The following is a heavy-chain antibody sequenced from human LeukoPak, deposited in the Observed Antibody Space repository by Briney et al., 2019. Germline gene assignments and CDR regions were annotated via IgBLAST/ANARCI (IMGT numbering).Heavy chain of an antibody. V-gene: IGHV3-30-3*01. CDR1: GFTFSSYT. Sequence: LRLSCAASGFTFSSYTMHWVRQAPGKGLEWVAVISYDGSNKYYADSVKGRFTISRDNSKSTPFLQMNSPSAEDTAVYYCARGIAATNYMDVWGKGTTVTVSS. CDR3: ARGIAATNYMDV. CDR2: ISYDGSNK. J-gene: IGHJ6*03. D-gene: IGHD6-13*01.